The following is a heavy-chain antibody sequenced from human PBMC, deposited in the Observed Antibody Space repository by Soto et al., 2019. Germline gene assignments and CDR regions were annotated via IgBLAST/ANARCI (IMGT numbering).Heavy chain of an antibody. V-gene: IGHV3-23*01. J-gene: IGHJ6*02. CDR3: AKGRSYYYYYGVDV. CDR1: GFTFSSYA. Sequence: GGSLRLSCAASGFTFSSYAMSWVRQAPGKGLEWVSGLSANGGSTYYSDSVQGRFIISRDNSKSTLYLQMNSLRAEDTALYYCAKGRSYYYYYGVDVWGQGTTVTVSS. CDR2: LSANGGST.